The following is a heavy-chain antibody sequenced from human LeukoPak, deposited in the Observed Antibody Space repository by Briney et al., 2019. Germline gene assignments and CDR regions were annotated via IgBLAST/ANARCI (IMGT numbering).Heavy chain of an antibody. CDR2: IKQDGSEK. CDR3: AKGIVGATDYFDY. CDR1: GFTFSNYW. V-gene: IGHV3-7*03. Sequence: GGSLRLSCVASGFTFSNYWMTWVRQAPGKGLEWVANIKQDGSEKYYVDSVRGRFAISRDNAKNSIYLQMNSLRAEDTAVYYCAKGIVGATDYFDYWGQGTLVTVSS. J-gene: IGHJ4*02. D-gene: IGHD1-26*01.